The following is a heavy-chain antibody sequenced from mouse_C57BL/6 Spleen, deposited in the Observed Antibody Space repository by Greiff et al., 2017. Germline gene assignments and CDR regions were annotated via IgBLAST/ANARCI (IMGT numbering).Heavy chain of an antibody. J-gene: IGHJ1*03. CDR1: GYTFPSYW. V-gene: IGHV1-55*01. CDR2: IYPGSGST. Sequence: QVQLKQPGAELVKPGASVKMSCKASGYTFPSYWITWVKQRPGQGLEWIGYIYPGSGSTNYTEKFKSKATLTVDTSSSTAYMQLSSLTCEDSAVDYCARDYYGSRGYFEVWGTETTVTVSS. CDR3: ARDYYGSRGYFEV. D-gene: IGHD1-1*01.